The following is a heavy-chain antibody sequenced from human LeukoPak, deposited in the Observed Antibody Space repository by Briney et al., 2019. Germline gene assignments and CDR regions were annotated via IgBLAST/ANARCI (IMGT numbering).Heavy chain of an antibody. D-gene: IGHD6-19*01. CDR3: AKFEGATIPGWFNDY. J-gene: IGHJ4*02. V-gene: IGHV3-72*01. CDR2: TRNKANSYTT. Sequence: GGSLRLSCAASGFTFSDHYIDWVRQAPGKGLEWVGRTRNKANSYTTEYAASVKGRFTISRDDSKNSLYLQMNSLRTEDTAVYFCAKFEGATIPGWFNDYWGQGILVTVSS. CDR1: GFTFSDHY.